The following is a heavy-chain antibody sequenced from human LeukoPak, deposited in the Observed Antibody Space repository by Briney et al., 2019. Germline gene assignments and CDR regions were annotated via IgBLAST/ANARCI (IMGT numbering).Heavy chain of an antibody. CDR2: INPNSGGT. Sequence: VASVTVSCKASGYTFTGYYMHWVRQAPGQGLEWMGWINPNSGGTNYAQKFQGRVTMTRDTSISTAYMELSRLRSDDTAVYYCARLFFDAAWGQVGATEQDDYWGQGTLVTVSS. CDR1: GYTFTGYY. J-gene: IGHJ4*02. V-gene: IGHV1-2*02. D-gene: IGHD1-26*01. CDR3: ARLFFDAAWGQVGATEQDDY.